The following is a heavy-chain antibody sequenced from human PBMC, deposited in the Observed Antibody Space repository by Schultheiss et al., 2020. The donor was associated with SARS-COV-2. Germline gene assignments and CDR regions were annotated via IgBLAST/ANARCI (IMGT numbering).Heavy chain of an antibody. Sequence: SETLSLTCTVSGDSMINYTYYWAYIRQSPGKGLEWVGTIYQSGSTYYNPSLKSRVTISVDTSRDQFSLKLTSVTAADTAVYYCAKTRSGSYSVFDYWGQGTLVTVSS. J-gene: IGHJ4*02. V-gene: IGHV4-39*07. CDR3: AKTRSGSYSVFDY. CDR1: GDSMINYTYY. CDR2: IYQSGST. D-gene: IGHD1-26*01.